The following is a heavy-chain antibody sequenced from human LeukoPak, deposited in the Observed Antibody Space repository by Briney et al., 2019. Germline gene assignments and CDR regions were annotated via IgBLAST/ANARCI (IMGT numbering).Heavy chain of an antibody. V-gene: IGHV3-21*01. J-gene: IGHJ4*02. D-gene: IGHD1-26*01. Sequence: PGGSPRLSRAASGFTFSSYAMSWVRQAPGKGLEWVSSIGSSSGYIYYADSVKGRFTISKDNAKNSLYLQMNSLRAEDTALYYCARARGSGSNFPTKTDYYFNYWGQGTLVTVSS. CDR2: IGSSSGYI. CDR3: ARARGSGSNFPTKTDYYFNY. CDR1: GFTFSSYA.